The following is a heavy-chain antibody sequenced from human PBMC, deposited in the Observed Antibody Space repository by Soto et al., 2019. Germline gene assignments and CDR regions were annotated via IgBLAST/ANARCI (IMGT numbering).Heavy chain of an antibody. CDR1: GVTFSSYT. Sequence: PGGSLRLSCAASGVTFSSYTMNWVRQAPGKGLEWLSFISSSSTSISYSDSVKGRFTISRDNAKNSLYLQMNSLRDEDTAVYYCARDLNWAFDYWGQGTLVTVSS. CDR3: ARDLNWAFDY. CDR2: ISSSSTSI. J-gene: IGHJ4*02. D-gene: IGHD7-27*01. V-gene: IGHV3-48*02.